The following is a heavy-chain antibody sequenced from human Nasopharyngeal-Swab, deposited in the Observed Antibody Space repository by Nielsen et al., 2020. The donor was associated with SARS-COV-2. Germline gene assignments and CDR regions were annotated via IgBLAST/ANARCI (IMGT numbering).Heavy chain of an antibody. CDR1: VYTFTSNW. CDR2: IYPSDSET. V-gene: IGHV5-51*01. Sequence: VSCKGSVYTFTSNWIFSVRHMPGNALQWMGFIYPSDSETTNSPSFQGQVIISVDKSIATAYLQWNSLKASDSGIYYCALSSSSSGAYCAWGQGTLVTVSA. D-gene: IGHD1-26*01. CDR3: ALSSSSSGAYCA. J-gene: IGHJ5*02.